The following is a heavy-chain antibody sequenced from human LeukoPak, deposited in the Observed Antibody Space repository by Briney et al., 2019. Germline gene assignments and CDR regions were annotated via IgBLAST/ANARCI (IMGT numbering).Heavy chain of an antibody. CDR1: GGSFSGYY. CDR2: INHSGST. J-gene: IGHJ6*03. CDR3: AREGQLVLNYYYYMDA. Sequence: PSETLSLTCAVYGGSFSGYYWSWIRQPPGKGLEWIGEINHSGSTNYNPSLKSRVTISVDTSKNQFSLKLSSVTAADTAVYYCAREGQLVLNYYYYMDAWGKGTTVTVSS. D-gene: IGHD6-6*01. V-gene: IGHV4-34*01.